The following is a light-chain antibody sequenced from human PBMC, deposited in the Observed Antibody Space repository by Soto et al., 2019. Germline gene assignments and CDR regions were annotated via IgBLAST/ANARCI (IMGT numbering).Light chain of an antibody. J-gene: IGKJ5*01. CDR1: QSLLHSNGKNY. CDR3: MQGLHIPIT. CDR2: LGS. Sequence: DCVMTQSPLSLAVTPGEPAAISCRSNQSLLHSNGKNYLDWFLQKPGQSPQVLINLGSNRASGVPDRFSGSESGTDFTLKISRVEAEDVGVYYCMQGLHIPITFGQGTRLEIK. V-gene: IGKV2-28*01.